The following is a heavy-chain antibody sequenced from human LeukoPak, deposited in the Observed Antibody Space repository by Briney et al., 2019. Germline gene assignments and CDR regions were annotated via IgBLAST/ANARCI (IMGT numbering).Heavy chain of an antibody. CDR2: VNHGGST. CDR1: GGSFSGYY. D-gene: IGHD4-23*01. CDR3: ARDRGTSWSFDYGGNRGLDY. Sequence: SETLSLTCTVYGGSFSGYYCSWIRQPPGKGLEWIGEVNHGGSTNYNPSLKSRVTISVDSSKNQFSLKLSSVTAADTAVYYCARDRGTSWSFDYGGNRGLDYWGQGTLVTVSS. V-gene: IGHV4-34*01. J-gene: IGHJ4*02.